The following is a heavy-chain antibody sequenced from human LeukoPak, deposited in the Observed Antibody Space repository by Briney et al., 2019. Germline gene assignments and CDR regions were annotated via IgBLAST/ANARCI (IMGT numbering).Heavy chain of an antibody. Sequence: ASVKVSCKASGYTFTGYYMHWVRQAPGQGLEWMGWINPNSGGTNYAQKFQGRVTMTRDTSISTAYMELSRLRSDDTAVYYCARDSGSDYGFDPWGQGTLVTVSS. CDR2: INPNSGGT. CDR3: ARDSGSDYGFDP. CDR1: GYTFTGYY. D-gene: IGHD4-17*01. J-gene: IGHJ5*02. V-gene: IGHV1-2*02.